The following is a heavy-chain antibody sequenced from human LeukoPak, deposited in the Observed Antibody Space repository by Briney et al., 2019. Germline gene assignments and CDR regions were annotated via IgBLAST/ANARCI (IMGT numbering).Heavy chain of an antibody. Sequence: GESLQISCQGSGYSFTSYWIGWVRQVPGKGLEWMGRIAPSDSYTNYNPSFEGHVTMSVEKSITTVYLQWSSLKASDTAMYYCVRRPPGVYDTTRNWFDPWGQGTLVTVSS. D-gene: IGHD3-22*01. V-gene: IGHV5-10-1*01. J-gene: IGHJ5*02. CDR1: GYSFTSYW. CDR3: VRRPPGVYDTTRNWFDP. CDR2: IAPSDSYT.